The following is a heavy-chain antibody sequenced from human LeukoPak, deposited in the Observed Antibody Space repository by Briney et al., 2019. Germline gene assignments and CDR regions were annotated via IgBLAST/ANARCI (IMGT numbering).Heavy chain of an antibody. Sequence: GGSLRLSCAASGFTFSSYWMSWVRQAPGKGLEWVANIKQDGSEKYYVDSVKGRFTISRDSAKNSLYLQMNSLRAEDTAVYYCARDWYYGSGSYRYNWFYPWGQGTLVTVSS. V-gene: IGHV3-7*03. CDR3: ARDWYYGSGSYRYNWFYP. CDR2: IKQDGSEK. D-gene: IGHD3-10*01. CDR1: GFTFSSYW. J-gene: IGHJ5*02.